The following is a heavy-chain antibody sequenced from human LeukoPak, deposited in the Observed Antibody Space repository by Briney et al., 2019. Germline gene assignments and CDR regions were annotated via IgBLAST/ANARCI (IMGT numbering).Heavy chain of an antibody. V-gene: IGHV1-2*02. D-gene: IGHD3-22*01. CDR1: GYTFTGYY. J-gene: IGHJ3*02. CDR2: INPNSGGT. CDR3: ARGLFTMMTYFDI. Sequence: ASVKVSCKASGYTFTGYYMHWVRQAPGQGLEWMGWINPNSGGTNYAQKFQGRGTITADKPTSTIYMELSSLRSEDTAVYYCARGLFTMMTYFDIWGQGTMVTVSS.